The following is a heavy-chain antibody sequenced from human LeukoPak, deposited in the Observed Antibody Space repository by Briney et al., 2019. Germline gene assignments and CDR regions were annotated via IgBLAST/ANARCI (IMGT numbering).Heavy chain of an antibody. CDR3: ARPPTMVRGVISDSYFDY. CDR2: INPNSGGT. CDR1: GSTFTGYY. D-gene: IGHD3-10*01. J-gene: IGHJ4*02. Sequence: VSVKVSCKASGSTFTGYYMHWVRQAPGQGLEWMGWINPNSGGTNYAQKFQGRVTMTRDTSISTAYMELSRLRSDDTAVYYCARPPTMVRGVISDSYFDYWGQGTLVTVSS. V-gene: IGHV1-2*02.